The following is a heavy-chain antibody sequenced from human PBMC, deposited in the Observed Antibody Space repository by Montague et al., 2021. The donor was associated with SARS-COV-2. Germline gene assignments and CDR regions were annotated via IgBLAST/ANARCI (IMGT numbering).Heavy chain of an antibody. CDR3: ARRGLREDYFDF. Sequence: SETLSLTCTVSGDSVSSSDHYWGWIRQPPGKGLEWLGIVYYSGYTYYNPSVKGRVTISIDAPKNQFSLKLNSLTATDTAIYHCARRGLREDYFDFWGQGTLLTVSS. CDR1: GDSVSSSDHY. D-gene: IGHD4-17*01. V-gene: IGHV4-39*01. CDR2: VYYSGYT. J-gene: IGHJ4*02.